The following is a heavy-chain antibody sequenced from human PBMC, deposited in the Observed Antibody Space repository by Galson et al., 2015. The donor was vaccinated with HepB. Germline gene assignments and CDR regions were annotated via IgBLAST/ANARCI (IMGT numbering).Heavy chain of an antibody. D-gene: IGHD6-19*01. CDR2: IWKAGSTK. Sequence: SLRLSSASSEFIFSDYGMHWVRQAPGKGLEWVALIWKAGSTKYYSDSVKGRFTISRDNSPKTLYLQMNSLRAEDTAIYYCAREDKNVAVAALDSWGQGTMVIVSS. CDR1: EFIFSDYG. V-gene: IGHV3-33*08. J-gene: IGHJ4*02. CDR3: AREDKNVAVAALDS.